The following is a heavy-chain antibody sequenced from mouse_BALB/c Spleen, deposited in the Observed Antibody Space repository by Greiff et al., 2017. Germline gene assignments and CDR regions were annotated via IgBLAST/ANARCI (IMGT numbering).Heavy chain of an antibody. V-gene: IGHV4-1*02. CDR1: GFDFSRYW. CDR3: ARPGYGSSSWYFDV. CDR2: INPDSSTI. Sequence: EVMLVESGGGLVQPGGSLKLSCAASGFDFSRYWMSWVRQAPGKGLEWIGEINPDSSTINYTPSLKDKFIISRDNAKNTLYLQMSKVRSEDTALYYCARPGYGSSSWYFDVWGAGTTVTVSS. D-gene: IGHD1-1*01. J-gene: IGHJ1*01.